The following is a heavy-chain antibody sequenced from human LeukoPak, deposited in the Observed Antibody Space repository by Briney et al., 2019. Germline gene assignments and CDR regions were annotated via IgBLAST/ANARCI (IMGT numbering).Heavy chain of an antibody. Sequence: PGGSLRPSCAASGFTFSGYSMTWVRQAPGRGLEWVTSISGSGSNTYYADSLKGRFTISRDNSKNTLYLQMSSLRVEDTAVYYCAVDKMYTSNWGFFDYWGQGALVTVSS. CDR2: ISGSGSNT. D-gene: IGHD7-27*01. CDR3: AVDKMYTSNWGFFDY. J-gene: IGHJ4*02. V-gene: IGHV3-23*01. CDR1: GFTFSGYS.